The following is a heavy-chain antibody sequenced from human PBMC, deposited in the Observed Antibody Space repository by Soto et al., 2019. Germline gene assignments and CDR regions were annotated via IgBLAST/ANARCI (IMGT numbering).Heavy chain of an antibody. CDR2: INGGDDSK. D-gene: IGHD2-15*01. Sequence: GGSLRLSCAVSGFTFRSSPMSWVRRAPGKGLEWVSGINGGDDSKHYAESVRGRFTIIRDNSKNTLLLQMNSLRVEDTAIYYCARDSLDCSGGSCYVGENAFDIWGQGTIVTVSS. J-gene: IGHJ3*02. CDR3: ARDSLDCSGGSCYVGENAFDI. V-gene: IGHV3-23*01. CDR1: GFTFRSSP.